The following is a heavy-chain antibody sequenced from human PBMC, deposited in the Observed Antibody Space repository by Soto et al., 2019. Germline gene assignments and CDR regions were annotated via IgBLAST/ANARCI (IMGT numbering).Heavy chain of an antibody. D-gene: IGHD2-2*01. CDR2: IIPIFGTA. CDR3: ARFPDSTRYCISTSCYRDAFDI. V-gene: IGHV1-69*13. J-gene: IGHJ3*02. Sequence: ASVKVSCKASGGTFSSYAISWVRQAPGQGLEWMGGIIPIFGTANYAQKFQGRVTITADESTSTAYMELSSLRSEDTAVYYCARFPDSTRYCISTSCYRDAFDIWGQGTMVTVSS. CDR1: GGTFSSYA.